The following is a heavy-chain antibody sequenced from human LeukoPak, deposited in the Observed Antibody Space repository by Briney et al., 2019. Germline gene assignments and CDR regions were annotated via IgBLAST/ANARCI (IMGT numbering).Heavy chain of an antibody. J-gene: IGHJ4*02. Sequence: GGSLRLSCDTSGFTFRSYVMNWVRQAPGKGLEWVSAISGGGATTYYVDSVKGRFTISRDNSKNTLYLQMKSLRAEDTALYYCAKDLDGTAAGNPYFDYWGQGTLVTVSS. V-gene: IGHV3-23*01. CDR3: AKDLDGTAAGNPYFDY. CDR1: GFTFRSYV. D-gene: IGHD6-13*01. CDR2: ISGGGATT.